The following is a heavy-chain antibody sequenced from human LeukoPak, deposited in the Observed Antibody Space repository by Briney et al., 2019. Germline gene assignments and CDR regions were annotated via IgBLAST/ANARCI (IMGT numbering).Heavy chain of an antibody. J-gene: IGHJ4*02. CDR1: GGSISSGGYY. D-gene: IGHD3-3*01. Sequence: SETLSLTCTVSGGSISSGGYYWSWIRQHPGKGLEWIGYIYCSGSTYYNPSLKSRVTISVDTSKNQFSLKLSSVTAADTAVYYCARTRRGVIDYWGQGTLVTVSS. CDR3: ARTRRGVIDY. CDR2: IYCSGST. V-gene: IGHV4-31*03.